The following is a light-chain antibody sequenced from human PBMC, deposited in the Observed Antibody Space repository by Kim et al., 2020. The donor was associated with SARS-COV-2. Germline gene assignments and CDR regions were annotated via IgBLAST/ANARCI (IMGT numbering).Light chain of an antibody. CDR3: QHRRTWPLT. CDR1: QYIDNS. V-gene: IGKV3-11*01. J-gene: IGKJ2*01. Sequence: LSPGQRATHSCRASQYIDNSLAWYQQKPGQVPRLLIYDASNRATGIPARFSGSGSGTDFTLTISSLEPEDFAVYYCQHRRTWPLTFGQGTKLEI. CDR2: DAS.